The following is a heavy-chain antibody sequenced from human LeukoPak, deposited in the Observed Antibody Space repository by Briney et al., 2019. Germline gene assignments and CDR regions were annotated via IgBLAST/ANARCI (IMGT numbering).Heavy chain of an antibody. V-gene: IGHV4-61*09. Sequence: PSKTLSLTCTVSGGSISSGNNHWSWIRQPAGKGLEWIGHIYTSGSTNYNPSLKSRVTISVDTSKNQFSLELSSVTAADTAVYYCATTTVTTSAGFDYWGQGTLVTVSS. CDR2: IYTSGST. J-gene: IGHJ4*02. CDR1: GGSISSGNNH. CDR3: ATTTVTTSAGFDY. D-gene: IGHD4-17*01.